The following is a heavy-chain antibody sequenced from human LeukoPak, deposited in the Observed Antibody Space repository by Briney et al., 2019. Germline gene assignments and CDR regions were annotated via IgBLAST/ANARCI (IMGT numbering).Heavy chain of an antibody. CDR2: INHSGST. J-gene: IGHJ4*02. V-gene: IGHV4-34*01. CDR3: ARGFRQWLTPGYLGY. Sequence: SETLSLTCAVYGGSFSGYYWSWIRQPPGKGLEWIGEINHSGSTNYNPSLKSRVTISVDTSKNQFSLKLSSVTAADTAVYYCARGFRQWLTPGYLGYWGQGTLVTVSS. D-gene: IGHD6-19*01. CDR1: GGSFSGYY.